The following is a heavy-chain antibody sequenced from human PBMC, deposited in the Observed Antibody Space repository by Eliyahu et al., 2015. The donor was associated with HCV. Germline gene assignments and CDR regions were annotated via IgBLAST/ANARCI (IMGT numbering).Heavy chain of an antibody. D-gene: IGHD3-3*01. J-gene: IGHJ4*02. CDR1: GGSISSNY. CDR3: AREGGGGFTLDFWSDAGTGHFDL. Sequence: QVQLQESGPGLVKPSETLSLTCTVXGGSISSNYWPWIRQPPGKGLEWIGCIYYSGAPNYNPSLKSRVIISIDTSQNQFSLKLSSVSAADTAIYYCAREGGGGFTLDFWSDAGTGHFDLWGQGALVTVSS. V-gene: IGHV4-59*01. CDR2: IYYSGAP.